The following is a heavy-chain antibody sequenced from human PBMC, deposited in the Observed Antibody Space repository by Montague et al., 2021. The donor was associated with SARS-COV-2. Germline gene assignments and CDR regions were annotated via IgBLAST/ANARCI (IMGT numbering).Heavy chain of an antibody. CDR1: GDSIKTYY. CDR2: VFYTGST. CDR3: ARRSGSSSWFFDY. V-gene: IGHV4-59*08. D-gene: IGHD6-13*01. Sequence: SETLSLTCSVSGDSIKTYYWSWIRQPPGRGLEYIGYVFYTGSTNYNPSLKSRLTTSEDTSKNQFSLELRTVTAADTAVYYCARRSGSSSWFFDYWGRGILVTVSS. J-gene: IGHJ4*02.